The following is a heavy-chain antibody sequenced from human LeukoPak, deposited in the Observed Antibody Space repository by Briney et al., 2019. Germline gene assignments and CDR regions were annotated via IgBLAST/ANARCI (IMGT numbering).Heavy chain of an antibody. J-gene: IGHJ3*02. Sequence: GGSLRLSCAASGFTFSSYAMSWVRQAPGKGLEWVAFIRYDGSNKYYADSVKGRFTISRDNSKNTLYLQMNSLRAEDTAVYYCAKDRRGYSYGYDAFDIWGQGTMVTVSS. D-gene: IGHD5-18*01. CDR3: AKDRRGYSYGYDAFDI. CDR2: IRYDGSNK. CDR1: GFTFSSYA. V-gene: IGHV3-30*02.